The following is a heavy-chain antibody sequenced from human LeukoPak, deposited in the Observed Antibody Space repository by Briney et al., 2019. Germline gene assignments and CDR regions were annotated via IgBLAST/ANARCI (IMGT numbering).Heavy chain of an antibody. J-gene: IGHJ4*02. CDR2: ISWNSGSI. Sequence: GRSLRLSCAASGFTFDDYAMHWVRQAPGKGLEWVSGISWNSGSIGYADSVKGRFTISRDNAKNSLYLQMNSLRAEDTALYYCAKDSQWFGELLSGYFGGGAFDYWGQGTLVTVSS. V-gene: IGHV3-9*01. CDR3: AKDSQWFGELLSGYFGGGAFDY. D-gene: IGHD3-10*01. CDR1: GFTFDDYA.